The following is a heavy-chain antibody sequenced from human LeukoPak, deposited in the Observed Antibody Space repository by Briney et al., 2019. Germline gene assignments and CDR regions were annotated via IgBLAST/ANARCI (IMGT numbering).Heavy chain of an antibody. V-gene: IGHV1-18*01. CDR2: ISAYNGNT. CDR1: GSTFTSYG. Sequence: ASVKVSCKASGSTFTSYGISWVRQAPGQGLEWMGWISAYNGNTNYAQKLQGRVTMTTDTSTSTAYMELRSLRSDDTAVYYCARDGYCSSTSCYLYYWGQGTLVTVSS. J-gene: IGHJ4*02. CDR3: ARDGYCSSTSCYLYY. D-gene: IGHD2-2*03.